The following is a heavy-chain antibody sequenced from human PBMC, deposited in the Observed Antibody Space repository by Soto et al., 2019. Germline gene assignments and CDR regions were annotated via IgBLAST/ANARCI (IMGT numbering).Heavy chain of an antibody. CDR3: ARGFSSGWYGYFDY. V-gene: IGHV4-59*01. CDR2: IYYSGST. Sequence: SETLSLTCTVSGGSISSYYWSWIRQPPGKGLEWIGYIYYSGSTNYNPSLKSRVTISVDTSKNQFSLKLSSVTAADTAVYYCARGFSSGWYGYFDYWGQGTLVTVSS. D-gene: IGHD6-19*01. J-gene: IGHJ4*02. CDR1: GGSISSYY.